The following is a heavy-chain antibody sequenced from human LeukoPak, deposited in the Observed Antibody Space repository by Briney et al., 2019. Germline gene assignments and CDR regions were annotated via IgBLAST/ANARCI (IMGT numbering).Heavy chain of an antibody. CDR1: GFTFSSYS. CDR2: ISSSSSTI. D-gene: IGHD5-24*01. CDR3: AREMATIIAAAFDI. V-gene: IGHV3-48*04. Sequence: GGSLRLSCAASGFTFSSYSMNWVRQARGKGLEWVSYISSSSSTIYYADSVKGRFTISRDNAKNSLYLQMNSLRAEDTAVYYCAREMATIIAAAFDIWGQGTMVTVSS. J-gene: IGHJ3*02.